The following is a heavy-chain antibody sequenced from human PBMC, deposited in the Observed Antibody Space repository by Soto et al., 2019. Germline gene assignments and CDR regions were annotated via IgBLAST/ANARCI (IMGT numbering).Heavy chain of an antibody. CDR1: GFTFSSYG. D-gene: IGHD3-10*01. CDR2: ISYDGSNK. Sequence: QVQLVESRGGVVQPGRSLRLSCAASGFTFSSYGMHWVRQAPGKGLEWVAVISYDGSNKYYADSVKGRFTISRDNSKNTLYRRMNSLRAEDTAVYDCAKEGGYYVSGSYSVGENYYGMDVWGQGTTVTVSS. V-gene: IGHV3-30*18. J-gene: IGHJ6*02. CDR3: AKEGGYYVSGSYSVGENYYGMDV.